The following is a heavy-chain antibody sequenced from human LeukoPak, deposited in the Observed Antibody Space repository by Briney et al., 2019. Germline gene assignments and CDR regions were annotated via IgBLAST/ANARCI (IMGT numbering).Heavy chain of an antibody. V-gene: IGHV3-30*02. Sequence: GGSLRLSCATAGFSFSAYDMHWVRQAPGKGLEWVAFIGGHDGSNKYYADSVKGRFTISRDNSKNTLYLQMNSLRAEDMAVYYCAKDPWSLVVGYYMDVWGKGTTVIVSS. J-gene: IGHJ6*03. CDR1: GFSFSAYD. CDR3: AKDPWSLVVGYYMDV. D-gene: IGHD3-22*01. CDR2: IGGHDGSNK.